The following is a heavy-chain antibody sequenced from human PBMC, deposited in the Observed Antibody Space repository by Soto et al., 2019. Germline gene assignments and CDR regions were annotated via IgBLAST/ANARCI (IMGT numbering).Heavy chain of an antibody. V-gene: IGHV1-69*08. Sequence: QVQLVQSGAEVKKPGSSVKVSCKASGGTFSSYTISWVRQAPGQGLEWMGRIIPILGIATYAQKFQGRVTINADKSTSTASMELSSLRSEDTAVYYCARDRLHIGFDYWGQGTLVTVSS. CDR3: ARDRLHIGFDY. CDR2: IIPILGIA. CDR1: GGTFSSYT. J-gene: IGHJ4*02.